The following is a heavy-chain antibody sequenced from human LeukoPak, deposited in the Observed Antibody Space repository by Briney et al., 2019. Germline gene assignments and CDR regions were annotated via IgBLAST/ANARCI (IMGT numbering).Heavy chain of an antibody. CDR3: ARAWTSAGRFDF. CDR1: GDSISDGDYY. Sequence: SQTLSLTCTVSGDSISDGDYYWSWVRQPPGKGLEWLGYIYYSGGTYYNPSLKSRLTISEDTSRNQFSLKLSSVTAADTAVYYCARAWTSAGRFDFWGQGTLVPVSS. D-gene: IGHD6-13*01. J-gene: IGHJ4*02. V-gene: IGHV4-30-4*01. CDR2: IYYSGGT.